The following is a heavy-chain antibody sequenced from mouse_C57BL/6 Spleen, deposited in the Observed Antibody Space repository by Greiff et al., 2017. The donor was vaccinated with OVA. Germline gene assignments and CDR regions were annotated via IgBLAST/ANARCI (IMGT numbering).Heavy chain of an antibody. CDR3: ARSQGYDSYAMDY. CDR1: GYAFSSSW. D-gene: IGHD2-2*01. V-gene: IGHV1-82*01. Sequence: QVQLQQSGPELVKPGASVKISCKASGYAFSSSWMNWVKQRPGKGLEWIGRIYPGDGDTNYNGKFKGKATLTAVKSSSTAYMQLSSLTSEDSAVYFCARSQGYDSYAMDYWGQGTSVTVSS. J-gene: IGHJ4*01. CDR2: IYPGDGDT.